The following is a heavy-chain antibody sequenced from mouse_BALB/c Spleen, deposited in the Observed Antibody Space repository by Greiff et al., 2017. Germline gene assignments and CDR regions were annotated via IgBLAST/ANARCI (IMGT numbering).Heavy chain of an antibody. CDR2: IWSGGST. J-gene: IGHJ3*01. CDR3: ARKDGKGFAY. Sequence: QVQLQQSGPGLVQPSQSLSITCTVSGFSLTSYGVHWVRQSPGKGLEWLGVIWSGGSTDYNAAFISRLSISKDNSKSQVFVKMNSLQANDTAIYYCARKDGKGFAYWGQGTLVTVSA. CDR1: GFSLTSYG. D-gene: IGHD2-1*01. V-gene: IGHV2-2*02.